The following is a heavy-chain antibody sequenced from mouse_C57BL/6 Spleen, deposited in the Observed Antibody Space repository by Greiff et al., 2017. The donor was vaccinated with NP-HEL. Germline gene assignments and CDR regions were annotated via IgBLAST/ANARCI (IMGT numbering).Heavy chain of an antibody. Sequence: VQLQQPGAELVMPGASVKLSCKASGYTFTSYWMHWVKQRPGQGLEWIGEIDPSDSYTNYNQKFKGKSTLTVDKSSSTAYMQLSSLTSEDSAVYYCARWGYGHYYAMDYWGQGTSVTVSS. CDR3: ARWGYGHYYAMDY. CDR2: IDPSDSYT. CDR1: GYTFTSYW. D-gene: IGHD2-10*02. J-gene: IGHJ4*01. V-gene: IGHV1-69*01.